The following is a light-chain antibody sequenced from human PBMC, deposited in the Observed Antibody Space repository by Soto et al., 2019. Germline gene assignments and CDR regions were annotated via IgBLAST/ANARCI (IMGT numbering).Light chain of an antibody. CDR2: GAS. Sequence: EIVMTQSPATLSVTAGERATLSCRASQSISSNLAWYQQKSGQAPRRLIYGASTRATDIPARFSGSGSGTEFTLTISSLQSEDFAVYYCQQYNSWPRTFGQGTKVEIK. CDR3: QQYNSWPRT. J-gene: IGKJ1*01. CDR1: QSISSN. V-gene: IGKV3-15*01.